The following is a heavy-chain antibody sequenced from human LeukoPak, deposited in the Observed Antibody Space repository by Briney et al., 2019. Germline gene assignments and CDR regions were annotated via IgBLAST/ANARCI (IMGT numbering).Heavy chain of an antibody. V-gene: IGHV4-59*01. CDR3: ASFDPDYYDSSGYSY. Sequence: SETLSLTCTVSGGSISSYYWSWTRQPPGKGLEWIGYIYYSGSTNYNPSLKSRVTISVDTSKNQFSLKLSSVTAADTAVYYCASFDPDYYDSSGYSYWGQGTLVTVSS. CDR1: GGSISSYY. D-gene: IGHD3-22*01. J-gene: IGHJ4*02. CDR2: IYYSGST.